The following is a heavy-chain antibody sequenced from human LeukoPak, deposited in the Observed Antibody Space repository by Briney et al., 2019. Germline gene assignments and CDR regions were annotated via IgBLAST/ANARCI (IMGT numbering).Heavy chain of an antibody. CDR3: ARDGYSGYDFYFDS. Sequence: GGSLRLSCAVSGFTFSSYGMHWVRQAPGKGLEWVAVIWFDGSDKYYADSLKGRFTISRDNSKNTLYLQMNSLRADDTAVYYCARDGYSGYDFYFDSWGQGTLVTVSS. D-gene: IGHD5-12*01. CDR1: GFTFSSYG. CDR2: IWFDGSDK. V-gene: IGHV3-33*01. J-gene: IGHJ4*02.